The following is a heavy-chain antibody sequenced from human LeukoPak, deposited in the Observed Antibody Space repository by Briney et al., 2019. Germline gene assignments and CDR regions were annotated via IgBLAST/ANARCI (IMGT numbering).Heavy chain of an antibody. CDR3: AKRLKRNYYYHYAMDV. V-gene: IGHV3-7*03. CDR2: IKQDGGEK. Sequence: PGGSLRLSCAASGFTFSSSWMTWVRQAPGKGLEWVANIKQDGGEKYYVDSVKGRFTISRDNAKNSLYLQMNSLRAEDTAVYYCAKRLKRNYYYHYAMDVWGQGTTVTVSS. D-gene: IGHD3-22*01. J-gene: IGHJ6*02. CDR1: GFTFSSSW.